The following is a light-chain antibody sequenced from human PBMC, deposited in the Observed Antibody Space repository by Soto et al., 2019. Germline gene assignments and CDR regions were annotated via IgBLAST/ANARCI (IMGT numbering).Light chain of an antibody. J-gene: IGKJ1*01. CDR3: MQTVQSWT. CDR2: LGS. CDR1: QSLLHSNGYNY. V-gene: IGKV2-28*01. Sequence: DIVMTQSPLSLPVTPGEPASISCRSSQSLLHSNGYNYLDWYLQKPGQSPQLLIYLGSNRASGVPDRFSGRGSGIDFALEISRVEAEDVGVYYCMQTVQSWTVGQGTQVDIK.